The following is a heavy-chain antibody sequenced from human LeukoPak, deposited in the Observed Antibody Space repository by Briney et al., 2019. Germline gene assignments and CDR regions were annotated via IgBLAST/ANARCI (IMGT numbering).Heavy chain of an antibody. CDR2: IYSSGST. CDR1: GGSISSDTYY. Sequence: SETLSLTCTVSGGSISSDTYYWSWSRQPAGKGLEWIGRIYSSGSTNYNPSLKSRITISVDTSKNQFSLKLTSVTAADTAVYYCATLRGGATDRGWFDPWGQGTLVTVSS. D-gene: IGHD1-26*01. CDR3: ATLRGGATDRGWFDP. V-gene: IGHV4-61*02. J-gene: IGHJ5*02.